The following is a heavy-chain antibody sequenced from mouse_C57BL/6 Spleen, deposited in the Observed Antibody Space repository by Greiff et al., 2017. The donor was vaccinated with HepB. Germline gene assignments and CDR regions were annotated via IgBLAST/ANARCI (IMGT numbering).Heavy chain of an antibody. J-gene: IGHJ4*01. D-gene: IGHD3-2*02. Sequence: QVQLQQSGPGLVAPSQSLSISCTVSGFSLTSYAISWVRQPPGKGLEWLGVIWTGGGTNYNSALKSRLSISKDNTKSQVFLKMNSLQTDDTARYYWASPDSSGYGDYAMDYWGQGTSVTVSS. CDR3: ASPDSSGYGDYAMDY. CDR2: IWTGGGT. CDR1: GFSLTSYA. V-gene: IGHV2-9-1*01.